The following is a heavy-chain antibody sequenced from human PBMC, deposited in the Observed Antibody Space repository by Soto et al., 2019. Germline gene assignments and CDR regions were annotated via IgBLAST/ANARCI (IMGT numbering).Heavy chain of an antibody. CDR3: AKDFVSAPSYGMDV. D-gene: IGHD3-16*02. CDR1: GFTFSSYG. V-gene: IGHV3-30*18. Sequence: QVQLVESGGGVVQPGRSLRLSCAASGFTFSSYGMHWVRQAPGKGLERVAVISYDGSNKYYADSVKGRFTISRDNSKNTLYLQMNSLRAEDTAVYYCAKDFVSAPSYGMDVWGQGTTVTVSS. CDR2: ISYDGSNK. J-gene: IGHJ6*02.